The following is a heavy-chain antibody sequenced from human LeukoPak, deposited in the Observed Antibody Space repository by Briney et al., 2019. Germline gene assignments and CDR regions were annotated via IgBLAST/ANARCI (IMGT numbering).Heavy chain of an antibody. J-gene: IGHJ6*03. CDR1: GFSFITYA. CDR3: VKGSGTHYYFYYMDV. Sequence: PGGSLRLSCAASGFSFITYAMNWVRQAPGKGLEWVSGISGTGSAVGYADSVKGRFTVSGDTSKRTVYLQMSGLRVDDTAVYYCVKGSGTHYYFYYMDVWGKGTPVTVSS. V-gene: IGHV3-23*01. CDR2: ISGTGSAV. D-gene: IGHD1-26*01.